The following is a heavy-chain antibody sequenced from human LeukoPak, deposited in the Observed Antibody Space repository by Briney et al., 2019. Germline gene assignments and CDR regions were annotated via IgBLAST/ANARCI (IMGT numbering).Heavy chain of an antibody. CDR3: ARDAGTTVTTDYYYGMDV. J-gene: IGHJ6*02. CDR2: ISSSSSSTI. V-gene: IGHV3-48*04. D-gene: IGHD4-17*01. Sequence: GGSLRLSCAASGFTFSSYSMNWVRQAPGKGLEWVSYISSSSSSTIYYADSVKGRFTISRDNAKNSLYLQMNSLRAEDTAVYYCARDAGTTVTTDYYYGMDVWGQGTTVTVSS. CDR1: GFTFSSYS.